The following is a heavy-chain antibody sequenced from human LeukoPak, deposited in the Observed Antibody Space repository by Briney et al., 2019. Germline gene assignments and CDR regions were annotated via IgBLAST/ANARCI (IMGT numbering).Heavy chain of an antibody. D-gene: IGHD1-20*01. V-gene: IGHV3-49*04. J-gene: IGHJ4*02. CDR3: ARGIIGLRGFDY. Sequence: PGGSLRLSGTAPGFTFGDYAMSWVRQAPGKGLDCVGFIRNKAYGGTAEYAASVKGRFTISRDDSKSIAYLQMNSLKTEDTAVYYCARGIIGLRGFDYWGQGTLVTVSS. CDR1: GFTFGDYA. CDR2: IRNKAYGGTA.